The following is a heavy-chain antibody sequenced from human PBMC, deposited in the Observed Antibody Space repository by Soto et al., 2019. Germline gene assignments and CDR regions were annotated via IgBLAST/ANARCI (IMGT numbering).Heavy chain of an antibody. V-gene: IGHV3-9*01. CDR2: ISGDGGSI. J-gene: IGHJ3*01. CDR3: AKDILGGYSNGDALDV. Sequence: EVQLVESGGGLVQPGRSLRLSCAASGFIFDDFAMHWVRQAPGKGLEWVSHISGDGGSIDYADSVKGRFTISRDNAKNSLYLQMNSLRAEDTALYYCAKDILGGYSNGDALDVWGQGTMVTVSS. CDR1: GFIFDDFA. D-gene: IGHD3-22*01.